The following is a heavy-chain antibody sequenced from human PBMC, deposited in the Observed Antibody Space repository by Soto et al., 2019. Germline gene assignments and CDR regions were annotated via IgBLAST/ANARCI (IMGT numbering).Heavy chain of an antibody. V-gene: IGHV3-7*01. J-gene: IGHJ6*02. D-gene: IGHD3-10*01. CDR2: IKPDGSEK. Sequence: EVHLVESGGGLVQPGGSLRLSCAASEFTFSQHWMSWVRQALGKGLEWVADIKPDGSEKYYVDSVKGRFTISRDNAKNSVYLQMNSLRAEDTAVYYCARGGRDGMDVWGQGTTVTLSS. CDR3: ARGGRDGMDV. CDR1: EFTFSQHW.